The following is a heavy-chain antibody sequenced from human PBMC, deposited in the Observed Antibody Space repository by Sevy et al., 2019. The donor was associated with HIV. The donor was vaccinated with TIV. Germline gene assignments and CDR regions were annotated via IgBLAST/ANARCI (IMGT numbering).Heavy chain of an antibody. CDR2: ISYDGSNK. D-gene: IGHD2-15*01. V-gene: IGHV3-30-3*01. CDR1: GFTFSSYA. CDR3: ARDGVDCSGGSCYHLFDY. Sequence: GGSLRLSCAASGFTFSSYAMHWVRQAPGKGLEWVAVISYDGSNKYYADSVKGRLTISRDNSKNTLYLQMNSLGAEDTAVYYCARDGVDCSGGSCYHLFDYWGQGTLVTVSS. J-gene: IGHJ4*02.